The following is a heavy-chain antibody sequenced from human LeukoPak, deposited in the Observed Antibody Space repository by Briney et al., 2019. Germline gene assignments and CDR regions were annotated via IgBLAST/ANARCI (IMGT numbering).Heavy chain of an antibody. CDR2: ISGSGGST. CDR1: GFTFSSYV. J-gene: IGHJ3*02. V-gene: IGHV3-23*01. D-gene: IGHD5-12*01. CDR3: AKDLGYSGFIDAFDI. Sequence: GGSLRLSCAASGFTFSSYVMNWVRQAPGKGLEWVSAISGSGGSTYYADSVKGRFTISRDNSKNTLYLQMNSLRAEDTAVYYCAKDLGYSGFIDAFDIWGQGTMVTVSS.